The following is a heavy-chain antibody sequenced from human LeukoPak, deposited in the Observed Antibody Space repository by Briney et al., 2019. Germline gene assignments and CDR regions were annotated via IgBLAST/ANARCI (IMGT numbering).Heavy chain of an antibody. Sequence: PGGSLRLSCAASGFTFDDYAMDWVRQAPGKGLEWVSAISGSGGSTYYADSVKGRFTISRDNSKNTLYLQINSLRAEDTAVYYCASNIVGDSSNYWGQGTLVTVSS. V-gene: IGHV3-23*01. D-gene: IGHD1-26*01. CDR3: ASNIVGDSSNY. J-gene: IGHJ4*02. CDR2: ISGSGGST. CDR1: GFTFDDYA.